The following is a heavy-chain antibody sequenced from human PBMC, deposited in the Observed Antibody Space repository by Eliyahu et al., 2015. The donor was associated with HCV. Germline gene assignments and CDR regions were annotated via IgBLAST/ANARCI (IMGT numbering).Heavy chain of an antibody. CDR3: ANIVVVPAAYYYYGMDV. J-gene: IGHJ6*02. CDR2: IYYSGST. Sequence: QLQLQESGPGLVKPSETLSLTCTVSGGSIXSSSYYWGWIRQPPGKGLEWIGSIYYSGSTYYNPSLKSRVTISVDTSKNQFSLKLSSVTAADTAVYYCANIVVVPAAYYYYGMDVWGQGTTVTVSS. CDR1: GGSIXSSSYY. V-gene: IGHV4-39*01. D-gene: IGHD2-2*01.